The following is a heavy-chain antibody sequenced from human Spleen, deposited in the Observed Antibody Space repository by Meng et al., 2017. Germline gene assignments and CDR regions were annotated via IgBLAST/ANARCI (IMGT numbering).Heavy chain of an antibody. CDR3: ARGPTTMAHDFDY. CDR1: GGSFSGYY. V-gene: IGHV4-34*01. Sequence: SETLSLTCAVYGGSFSGYYWSWIRQPPGKGLEWIGEINHSGSTNYNPSLKSRVTISVDTSKNQFSLKLVSVTAADSAVYYCARGPTTMAHDFDYWGQGTLVTVSS. CDR2: INHSGST. J-gene: IGHJ4*02. D-gene: IGHD4-11*01.